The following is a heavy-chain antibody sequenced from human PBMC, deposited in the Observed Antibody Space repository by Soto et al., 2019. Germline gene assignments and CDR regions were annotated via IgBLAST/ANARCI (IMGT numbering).Heavy chain of an antibody. V-gene: IGHV3-53*01. CDR2: IYSGGST. J-gene: IGHJ6*02. D-gene: IGHD2-21*02. Sequence: GGSLRLSCAASGFTVSSNYMSWVRQAPGKGLEWVSVIYSGGSTYYADSVKGRFTISRDNSKNTLYLQMNSLRAEDTAVYYCARDRVVVVTGYHYGMDVWGQGTTVTVSS. CDR3: ARDRVVVVTGYHYGMDV. CDR1: GFTVSSNY.